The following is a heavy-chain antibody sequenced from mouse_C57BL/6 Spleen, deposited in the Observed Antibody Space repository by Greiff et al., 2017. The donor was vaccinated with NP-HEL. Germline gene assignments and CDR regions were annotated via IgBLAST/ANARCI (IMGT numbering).Heavy chain of an antibody. CDR3: ASYSNYGAY. CDR2: IDPSDSYT. V-gene: IGHV1-50*01. D-gene: IGHD2-5*01. J-gene: IGHJ3*01. CDR1: GYTFTSYW. Sequence: QVQLQQPGAELVKPGASVKLSCKASGYTFTSYWMQWVKQRPGQGLEWIGEIDPSDSYTYYNQKFKGKATLTVDTSSSTAYMQLSSLTSEDSAVYYCASYSNYGAYWGQGTLVTVSA.